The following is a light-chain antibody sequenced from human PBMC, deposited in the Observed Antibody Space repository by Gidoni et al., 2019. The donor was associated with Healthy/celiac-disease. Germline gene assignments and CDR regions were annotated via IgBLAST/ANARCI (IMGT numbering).Light chain of an antibody. CDR1: SSTIGTNE. V-gene: IGLV1-47*01. J-gene: IGLJ3*02. Sequence: QSVLTQPPSASGTPGQRVTISWSGSSSTIGTNEVYWYQQLPGTAPQLLIYRNNQRPSWVPDRFSGSKSGTSASLAISGLRSEEEADYYCAAWDDSLSGPVFGGGTKLTVL. CDR2: RNN. CDR3: AAWDDSLSGPV.